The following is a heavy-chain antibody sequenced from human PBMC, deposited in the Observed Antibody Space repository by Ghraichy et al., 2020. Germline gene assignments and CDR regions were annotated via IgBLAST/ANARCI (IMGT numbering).Heavy chain of an antibody. J-gene: IGHJ4*02. Sequence: GGSLRLSCAASGFTFNTYTMNWVRQAPGKGLEWVSSISSSSTYIHYADSVKGRFTISRDNAKNSLYLQGNSLRAEDTAVYFCARDVPLGSVMAPFDYWGQGTLVTVSS. CDR3: ARDVPLGSVMAPFDY. CDR1: GFTFNTYT. D-gene: IGHD3-16*01. CDR2: ISSSSTYI. V-gene: IGHV3-21*01.